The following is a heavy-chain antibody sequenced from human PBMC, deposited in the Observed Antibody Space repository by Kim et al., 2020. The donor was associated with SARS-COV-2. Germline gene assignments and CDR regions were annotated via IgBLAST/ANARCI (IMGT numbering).Heavy chain of an antibody. D-gene: IGHD6-13*01. CDR1: GGSISSGGYY. CDR3: ARRDSWDVFQH. Sequence: SETLSLTCTVSGGSISSGGYYWSWIRQHPGKGLEWIGYIYYSGSTYYNPSLKSRVTISVDTSKNQFSLKLSSVTAADTAVYYCARRDSWDVFQHWGQGTLVTVSS. CDR2: IYYSGST. V-gene: IGHV4-31*03. J-gene: IGHJ1*01.